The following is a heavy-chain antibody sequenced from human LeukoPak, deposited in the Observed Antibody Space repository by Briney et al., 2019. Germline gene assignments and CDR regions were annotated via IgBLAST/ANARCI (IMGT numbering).Heavy chain of an antibody. V-gene: IGHV5-51*01. CDR1: GYSFTSYW. D-gene: IGHD4/OR15-4a*01. Sequence: GESLKISCKLSGYSFTSYWIAWVRPMPGKGLEWMGIIWPDDSETRYSPSFQGHVTMSVDKSINTAYLHCDSLRASDTAIYFCARQPIDYGPDFWGQGTLVVVSS. CDR2: IWPDDSET. J-gene: IGHJ4*02. CDR3: ARQPIDYGPDF.